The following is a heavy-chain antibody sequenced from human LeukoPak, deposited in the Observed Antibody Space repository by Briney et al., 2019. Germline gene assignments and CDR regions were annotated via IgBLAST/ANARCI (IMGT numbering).Heavy chain of an antibody. V-gene: IGHV3-21*01. D-gene: IGHD5/OR15-5a*01. Sequence: GGSLRLSCAASGFTFSSYSMNCVRQAPGKGLEGFSSISSSSSYIYYADSVKGRFTISRDNAKNSLYLQMNCLRAEDTAVYYCASRVSNDYWGQGTLVTVSS. CDR1: GFTFSSYS. CDR2: ISSSSSYI. J-gene: IGHJ4*02. CDR3: ASRVSNDY.